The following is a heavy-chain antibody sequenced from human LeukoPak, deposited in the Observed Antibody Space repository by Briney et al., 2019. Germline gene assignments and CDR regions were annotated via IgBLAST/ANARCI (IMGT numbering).Heavy chain of an antibody. Sequence: GGTLRLSCAASGFTFSSYGMSWVRQAPGKGLEWVSYITSSGSIIYYADSVKGRFTISRDNAKNSLYLQMNSLRAEDTAAYYCARGEGNWNAVDYWGQGTLVTVSS. CDR2: ITSSGSII. J-gene: IGHJ4*02. CDR1: GFTFSSYG. V-gene: IGHV3-48*04. CDR3: ARGEGNWNAVDY. D-gene: IGHD1-1*01.